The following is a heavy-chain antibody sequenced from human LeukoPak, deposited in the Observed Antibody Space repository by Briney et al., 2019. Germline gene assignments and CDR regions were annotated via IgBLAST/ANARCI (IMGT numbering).Heavy chain of an antibody. V-gene: IGHV4-31*03. J-gene: IGHJ5*02. CDR2: IYYSGST. CDR3: ARSTSSGYYLSS. D-gene: IGHD3-22*01. CDR1: GGSISSGGYY. Sequence: SETLSLTCTVSGGSISSGGYYWSWIRQHPGKGLEWIGYIYYSGSTYYNPSLKSRVTISVDTSKNQFSLKLSSVTAADTAVYYCARSTSSGYYLSSWGQGTLVTVSS.